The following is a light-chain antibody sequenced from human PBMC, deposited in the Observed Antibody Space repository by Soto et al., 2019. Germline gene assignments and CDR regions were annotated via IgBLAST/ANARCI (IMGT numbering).Light chain of an antibody. Sequence: QSVLTQPPSVSGAPGQRVTISCTGSSSNIGAGYDVHLYQQRPGTAPKLLIFGNINRPSGVPDRFSGAKSGTSASLTITGLQADDEGYYYCQSYDSTLSDRYVFGTGTKVTVL. V-gene: IGLV1-40*01. CDR3: QSYDSTLSDRYV. J-gene: IGLJ1*01. CDR1: SSNIGAGYD. CDR2: GNI.